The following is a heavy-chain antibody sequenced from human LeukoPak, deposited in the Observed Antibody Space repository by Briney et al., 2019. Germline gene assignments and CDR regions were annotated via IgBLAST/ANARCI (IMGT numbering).Heavy chain of an antibody. Sequence: ASVKVSFKTSGYSFNIYVINWVRQATGQGREWMGWVNPNSGDTDYAQKFQGRLTMTRNTSISTAYMELSGLRLEDTAVYYCSRGPRFDPWGQGTQVTVSS. V-gene: IGHV1-8*01. CDR2: VNPNSGDT. CDR3: SRGPRFDP. CDR1: GYSFNIYV. J-gene: IGHJ5*02.